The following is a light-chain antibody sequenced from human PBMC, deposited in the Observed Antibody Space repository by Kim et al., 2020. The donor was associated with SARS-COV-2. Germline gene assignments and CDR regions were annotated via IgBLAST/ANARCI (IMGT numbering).Light chain of an antibody. CDR1: KLGDKY. V-gene: IGLV3-1*01. J-gene: IGLJ2*01. CDR2: QDS. CDR3: QAWDSSVV. Sequence: YELTQPPSVFVSPGQTASITCSGDKLGDKYACWYQQKPGQSPVLVIYQDSKRPSGIPERFSGSNSGNTATLTISGTQAMDEADYYCQAWDSSVVFGGGTQLTVL.